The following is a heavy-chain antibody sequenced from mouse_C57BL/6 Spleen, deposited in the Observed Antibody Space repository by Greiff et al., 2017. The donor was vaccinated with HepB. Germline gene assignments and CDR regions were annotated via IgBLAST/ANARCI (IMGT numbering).Heavy chain of an antibody. CDR1: GYTFTDYY. D-gene: IGHD1-1*01. CDR3: ARGVSWGYWYFDV. J-gene: IGHJ1*03. Sequence: VQLQQSGPELVKPGASVKISCKASGYTFTDYYMNWVKQSHGKSLEWIGDINPNNGGTSYNQKFKGKATLTVDKSSSTAYMELRSLTSDDSAVYYCARGVSWGYWYFDVWGTGTTVTVSS. CDR2: INPNNGGT. V-gene: IGHV1-26*01.